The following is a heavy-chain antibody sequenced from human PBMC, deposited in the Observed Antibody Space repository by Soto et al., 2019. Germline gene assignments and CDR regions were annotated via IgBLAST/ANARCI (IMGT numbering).Heavy chain of an antibody. CDR2: IYYSGST. D-gene: IGHD2-15*01. J-gene: IGHJ5*02. CDR1: GGYISSSSYF. V-gene: IGHV4-39*01. Sequence: SETLSLTCTVSGGYISSSSYFWGWIRQPPGKGLEWIGSIYYSGSTYYNPSPKSRVTVSVDTSKNQFSLKLNSVTAADTAVYYCARHRSDFWFDPWGQGTLVTVSS. CDR3: ARHRSDFWFDP.